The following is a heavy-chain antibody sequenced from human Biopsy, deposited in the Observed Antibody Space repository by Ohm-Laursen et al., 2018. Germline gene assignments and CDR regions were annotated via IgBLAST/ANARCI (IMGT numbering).Heavy chain of an antibody. CDR2: VYYTGST. Sequence: SETLSLTCTFSGDSISSYYWSWIRQPPGKGLQWIGYVYYTGSTDYNPSLQSRVTISVDTSKNHFSLRLRSVTSADTAIYYCARDRGYYSDRTVPGYFDLWGRGTLVTVSS. CDR1: GDSISSYY. J-gene: IGHJ2*01. V-gene: IGHV4-59*01. D-gene: IGHD3-22*01. CDR3: ARDRGYYSDRTVPGYFDL.